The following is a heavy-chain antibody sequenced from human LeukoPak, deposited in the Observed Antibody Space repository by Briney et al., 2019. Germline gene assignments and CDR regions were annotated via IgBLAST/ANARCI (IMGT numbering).Heavy chain of an antibody. CDR1: GYNFTTYY. CDR2: INPSLGST. J-gene: IGHJ3*02. CDR3: ARVLVAASSDAFDI. V-gene: IGHV1-46*01. Sequence: ASVKVSCKASGYNFTTYYMHWVRQAPGQGLEWMGIINPSLGSTRYAQKFQGRVTMTRDTFTSTLYMELSSLRSEDTAVYYCARVLVAASSDAFDIWGQGTMVSVS. D-gene: IGHD2-8*02.